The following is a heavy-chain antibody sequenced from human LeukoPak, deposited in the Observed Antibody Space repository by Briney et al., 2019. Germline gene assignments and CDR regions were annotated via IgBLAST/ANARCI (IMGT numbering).Heavy chain of an antibody. CDR1: GFTFSSYG. J-gene: IGHJ4*02. CDR3: AKVSVPWGAVAKNHFDY. CDR2: IRYDGSNK. V-gene: IGHV3-30*02. D-gene: IGHD6-19*01. Sequence: QPGGSLRLSCAASGFTFSSYGMHWVRQAPGKGLEWVAFIRYDGSNKYYADSVKGRFTISRDNSKNTLYLQMNSLRAEDTAVYYCAKVSVPWGAVAKNHFDYWGQGTLVTVSS.